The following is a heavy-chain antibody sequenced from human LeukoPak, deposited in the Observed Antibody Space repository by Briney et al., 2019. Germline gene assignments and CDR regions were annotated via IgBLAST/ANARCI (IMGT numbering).Heavy chain of an antibody. CDR2: IKQDGYEK. V-gene: IGHV3-7*01. CDR1: GFTFSGYW. D-gene: IGHD1-26*01. J-gene: IGHJ4*02. CDR3: ARDKIVGPTTLDY. Sequence: GGSLRLACAASGFTFSGYWMSWVRQTPEKGLEWVANIKQDGYEKYYVDSVKGRFTISRDNAKNSLYLQMNSLRADDTAVYYCARDKIVGPTTLDYWGQGTLVTVSS.